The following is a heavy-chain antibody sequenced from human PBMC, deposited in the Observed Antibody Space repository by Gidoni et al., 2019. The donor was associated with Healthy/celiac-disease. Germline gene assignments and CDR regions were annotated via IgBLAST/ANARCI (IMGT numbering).Heavy chain of an antibody. D-gene: IGHD3-3*01. Sequence: EVQLVESGGGLVQPGRSLRLSCAASGFTFDDYAMHWVRQAPGKGLELVSGISWNSGSIGYADSVKGRFTISRDNAKNSLYLQMNSLRAEDTALYYCAKGRFLEWLGDFDYWGQGTLVTVSS. CDR2: ISWNSGSI. J-gene: IGHJ4*02. CDR1: GFTFDDYA. V-gene: IGHV3-9*01. CDR3: AKGRFLEWLGDFDY.